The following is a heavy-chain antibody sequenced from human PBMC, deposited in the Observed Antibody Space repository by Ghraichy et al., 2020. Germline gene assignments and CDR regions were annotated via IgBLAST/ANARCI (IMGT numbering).Heavy chain of an antibody. V-gene: IGHV3-15*01. CDR2: IKSKTDGGTT. Sequence: GGSLRLSCAASGFTFSNSWMSWVRQAPGKGLEWVGRIKSKTDGGTTDYAAPVKGRFTISRDDSKNTLYLQMNSLKTEDTAVYYCTTDVYYDYVWGSYRHTGMGNAFDIWGQGTMVTVSS. J-gene: IGHJ3*02. CDR3: TTDVYYDYVWGSYRHTGMGNAFDI. CDR1: GFTFSNSW. D-gene: IGHD3-16*02.